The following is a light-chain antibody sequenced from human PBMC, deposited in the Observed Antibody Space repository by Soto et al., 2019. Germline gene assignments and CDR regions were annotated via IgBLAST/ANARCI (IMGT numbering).Light chain of an antibody. CDR3: QSYDKSLSSSV. CDR1: RSNIGAGYD. CDR2: GNN. J-gene: IGLJ2*01. V-gene: IGLV1-40*01. Sequence: SVLTQPPSVSGAPGQRVTISCTGRRSNIGAGYDVHWYQHLPATAPKLLIYGNNNQPSGVPDRFSGAKSGTSASLAITGLQAEDDADFYCQSYDKSLSSSVFGGGTKLTVL.